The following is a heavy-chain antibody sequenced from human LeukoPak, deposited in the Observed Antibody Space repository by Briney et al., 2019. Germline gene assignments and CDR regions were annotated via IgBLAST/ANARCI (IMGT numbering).Heavy chain of an antibody. CDR2: ISSSGSTI. CDR3: ARTSITWTFDY. D-gene: IGHD6-13*01. J-gene: IGHJ4*02. Sequence: PGGSLRLSCAASGFTFSSYEMNWVRQAPGKGLEWVSYISSSGSTIYYADSVKGRFTISRDNAKKSLYLQMNSLRAEDTAVYYCARTSITWTFDYWGQGTLVTVSS. V-gene: IGHV3-48*03. CDR1: GFTFSSYE.